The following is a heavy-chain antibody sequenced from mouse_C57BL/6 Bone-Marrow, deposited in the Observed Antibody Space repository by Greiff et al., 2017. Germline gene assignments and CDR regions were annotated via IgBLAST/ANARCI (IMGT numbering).Heavy chain of an antibody. V-gene: IGHV1-82*01. CDR3: ARSTYYSNYGYDFDY. CDR1: GYAFSSSW. Sequence: QVQLQQSGPELVKPGASVKISCKASGYAFSSSWMNWVKQRPGKGLEWIGRIYPGDGDTNYNGKFKGKATLTADKSSSTAYMQLSSLTSEDSAVYVCARSTYYSNYGYDFDYWGQGTTLTVSS. D-gene: IGHD2-5*01. J-gene: IGHJ2*01. CDR2: IYPGDGDT.